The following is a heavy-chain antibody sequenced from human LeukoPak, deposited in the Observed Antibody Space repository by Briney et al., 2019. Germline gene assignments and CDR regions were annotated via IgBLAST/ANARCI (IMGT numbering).Heavy chain of an antibody. CDR3: ARAPPFGGADAFDI. J-gene: IGHJ3*02. V-gene: IGHV4-30-2*01. CDR2: IYHSGST. Sequence: SETLSLTCAVSGGSISSGGYSWSWLRQPPGKGLEWIGYIYHSGSTFYNPSLKSRVTISVDGSKNQFSLRLTSVTAADTAVYYCARAPPFGGADAFDIWGQGTMVTVSS. D-gene: IGHD3-10*01. CDR1: GGSISSGGYS.